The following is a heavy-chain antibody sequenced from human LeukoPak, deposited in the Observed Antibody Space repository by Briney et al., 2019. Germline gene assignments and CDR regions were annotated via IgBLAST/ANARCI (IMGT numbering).Heavy chain of an antibody. D-gene: IGHD6-19*01. V-gene: IGHV6-1*01. J-gene: IGHJ4*02. CDR3: ARADSSGLGY. Sequence: QTLALTCGISGDRVAIYSAALNWITQSRSRGLEWLGRTYYRSKWYNDYAVSVKSRITINPDTSKNQFSLQLNSVTPEDTAVYYCARADSSGLGYWGQGTLVTVSS. CDR1: GDRVAIYSAA. CDR2: TYYRSKWYN.